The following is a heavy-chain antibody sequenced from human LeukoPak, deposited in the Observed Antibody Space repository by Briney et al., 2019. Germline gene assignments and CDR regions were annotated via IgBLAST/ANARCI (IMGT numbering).Heavy chain of an antibody. Sequence: SETLSLTCTVSGGSISSYYWSWIRQPPGKGLEWIGHIYYSGSTNYNPSLKSRVTISVDTSMSQFSLNLRSVTATDTAVYYCARFGSRIQSGASFGFDSWGQGILVLVSS. J-gene: IGHJ4*02. CDR3: ARFGSRIQSGASFGFDS. V-gene: IGHV4-59*12. CDR2: IYYSGST. CDR1: GGSISSYY. D-gene: IGHD2-15*01.